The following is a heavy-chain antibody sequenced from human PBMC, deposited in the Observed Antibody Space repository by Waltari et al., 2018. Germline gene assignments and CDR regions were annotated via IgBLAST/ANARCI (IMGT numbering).Heavy chain of an antibody. V-gene: IGHV3-7*01. J-gene: IGHJ4*02. CDR3: ARDGSYRLWTY. CDR1: GFTLSSYW. CDR2: IKEDGNEK. Sequence: EVQLVESGGGLVQPGESLRLSCVASGFTLSSYWMTWVRQAPGKGLEWVASIKEDGNEKYYVDSVKGRFTISRDNAKNSLYLQMNSLRGEDTAVYYCARDGSYRLWTYWGQGTLVTVSS. D-gene: IGHD1-1*01.